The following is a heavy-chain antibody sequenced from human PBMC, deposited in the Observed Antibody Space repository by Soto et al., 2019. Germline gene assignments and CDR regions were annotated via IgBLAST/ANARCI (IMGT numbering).Heavy chain of an antibody. V-gene: IGHV3-48*03. J-gene: IGHJ4*02. CDR3: ARIAAAGTDY. Sequence: VGSLRLSCAASGFTFSSYEMNWVRQAPGKGLEWVSYISSSGSTIYYADSVKGRFTISRDNAKNSLYLQMNSLRAEDTAVYYCARIAAAGTDYWGQGTLVTVSS. D-gene: IGHD6-13*01. CDR2: ISSSGSTI. CDR1: GFTFSSYE.